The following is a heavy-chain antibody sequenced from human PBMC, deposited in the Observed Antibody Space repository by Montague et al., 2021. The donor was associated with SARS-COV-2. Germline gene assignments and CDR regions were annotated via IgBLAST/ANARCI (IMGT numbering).Heavy chain of an antibody. J-gene: IGHJ5*02. CDR1: GDSTSCPNCY. Sequence: SETLSLTCTVSGDSTSCPNCYWGWIRQAPGKGLDWIGTIYNSGTTYYNPSLESRLTISIDTSKNQFSLKLTSVTAADMAVYYCARHRNYGDHSLDNWFHPWGQGTLVTVSS. D-gene: IGHD4-17*01. CDR2: IYNSGTT. V-gene: IGHV4-39*01. CDR3: ARHRNYGDHSLDNWFHP.